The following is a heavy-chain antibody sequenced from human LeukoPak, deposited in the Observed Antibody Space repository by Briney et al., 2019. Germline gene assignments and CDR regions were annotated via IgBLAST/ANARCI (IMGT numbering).Heavy chain of an antibody. CDR2: VSSDGSNK. CDR1: GFTFRYYG. CDR3: ARDLYARDRGVKIAAEIDY. J-gene: IGHJ4*02. V-gene: IGHV3-30*03. Sequence: TGGSLRLSCAASGFTFRYYGMHWVRQAPGKGLEWVAVVSSDGSNKYHADSVRGRFIISRDNSMNTLYLQMNGLRADDTAVYYCARDLYARDRGVKIAAEIDYWGQGTLVTVSS. D-gene: IGHD6-13*01.